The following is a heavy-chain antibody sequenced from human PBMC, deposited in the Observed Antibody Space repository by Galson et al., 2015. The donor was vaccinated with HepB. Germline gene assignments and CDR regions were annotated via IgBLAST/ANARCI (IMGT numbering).Heavy chain of an antibody. CDR1: GYSFSSSP. CDR2: ISESGRRT. V-gene: IGHV3-23*01. D-gene: IGHD1-1*01. CDR3: AKDNLTVGSFDN. J-gene: IGHJ4*02. Sequence: SLRLSCATSGYSFSSSPMSWVRQAPGKGLEWVSDISESGRRTYYADSVKGRFTISRDNSKRTLFLEINSLTAEDTAIYYCAKDNLTVGSFDNWGQGALVSVSP.